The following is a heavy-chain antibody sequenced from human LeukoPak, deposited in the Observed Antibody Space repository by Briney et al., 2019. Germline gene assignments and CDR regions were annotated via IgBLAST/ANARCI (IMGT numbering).Heavy chain of an antibody. J-gene: IGHJ4*02. CDR2: ISYDGSNK. V-gene: IGHV3-30*18. Sequence: GGSLRLSCAASGFTFSSYGMHWVRQAPGKGLEWVAVISYDGSNKYYADSVKGRFTISRDSSKNTLYLQMNSLRAEDTAVYYCAKDDDSRNFDYWGQGTLVTVSS. CDR1: GFTFSSYG. CDR3: AKDDDSRNFDY. D-gene: IGHD3-22*01.